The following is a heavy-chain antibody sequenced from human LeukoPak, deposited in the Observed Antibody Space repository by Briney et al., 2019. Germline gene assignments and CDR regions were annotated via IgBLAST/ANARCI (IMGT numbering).Heavy chain of an antibody. CDR3: ARDPGLYSGSYSRWFDP. CDR1: GGSISSYY. CDR2: IYYSGST. Sequence: SETLSLTCTVSGGSISSYYWGWIRQPPGKGLEWIGTIYYSGSTYYNPSLKSRVTISVDTSKNQFSLKLSSVSAADTAVYYCARDPGLYSGSYSRWFDPWGQGTMVTVSS. D-gene: IGHD1-26*01. V-gene: IGHV4-39*07. J-gene: IGHJ5*02.